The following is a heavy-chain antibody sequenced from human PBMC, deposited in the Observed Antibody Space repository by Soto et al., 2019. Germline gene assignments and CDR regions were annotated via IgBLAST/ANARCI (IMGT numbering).Heavy chain of an antibody. Sequence: SETLSLTCTVSSGSISSYNWNWVRQPPGKGLEWIGFINYSGSTHYNPSLKSRVTISLDTSKNQFSLKLNSVTAADTAVYYCARENYYALDYWGPGTLVTSPQ. CDR2: INYSGST. J-gene: IGHJ4*02. CDR3: ARENYYALDY. CDR1: SGSISSYN. V-gene: IGHV4-59*01. D-gene: IGHD3-10*01.